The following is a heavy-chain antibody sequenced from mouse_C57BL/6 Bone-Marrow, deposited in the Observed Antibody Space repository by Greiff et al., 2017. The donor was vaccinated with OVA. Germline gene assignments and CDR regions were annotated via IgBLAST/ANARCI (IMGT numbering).Heavy chain of an antibody. D-gene: IGHD1-1*01. J-gene: IGHJ2*01. CDR3: ARLATGYYFDY. CDR1: GYTFTSYW. Sequence: QVQLQQPGAELVKPGASVKLSCTASGYTFTSYWMQWVKQRPGQGLEWIGEIDPSDSYTNYNQKFKGKATLTVDTSSSTAYMQLSSLTSEDAAVYYCARLATGYYFDYWGQGTALTVSS. CDR2: IDPSDSYT. V-gene: IGHV1-50*01.